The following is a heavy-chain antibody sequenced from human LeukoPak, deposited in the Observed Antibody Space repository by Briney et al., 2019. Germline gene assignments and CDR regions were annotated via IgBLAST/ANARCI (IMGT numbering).Heavy chain of an antibody. V-gene: IGHV3-23*01. CDR1: GFTFSSYA. J-gene: IGHJ3*02. CDR2: ISGSGGST. CDR3: AKVVAVAGTFGAFDI. D-gene: IGHD6-19*01. Sequence: GGSLRLSCAASGFTFSSYAMSWVRQAPGKGLEWVSAISGSGGSTYYADSVKGRFTISRDNSKNTLYLQMYSLRAEDTAVYYCAKVVAVAGTFGAFDIWGQGTMVTVSS.